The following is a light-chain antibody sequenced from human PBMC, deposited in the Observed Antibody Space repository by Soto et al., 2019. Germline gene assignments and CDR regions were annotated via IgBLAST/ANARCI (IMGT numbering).Light chain of an antibody. CDR1: SSNVGSDT. Sequence: QSVLTQPPSVSGTPGQRVTISCSGSSSNVGSDTVNWYQQLPGTAPKLLIYINNQRPSSVPDRFSGSKSGTSASLAIGGLQSEDEADYYCAAFDKRLNAYVFGTGTKLTVL. J-gene: IGLJ1*01. V-gene: IGLV1-44*01. CDR3: AAFDKRLNAYV. CDR2: INN.